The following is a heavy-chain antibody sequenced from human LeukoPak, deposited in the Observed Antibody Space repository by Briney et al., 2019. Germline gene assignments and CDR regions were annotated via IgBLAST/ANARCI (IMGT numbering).Heavy chain of an antibody. Sequence: SETLSLTCTVSGGSISSYYWSWIRQPAGKGLEWIGRIYTSGSTNYNPSLKSRVTISVDTSKNQFSLKLSSVTAADTAVYYCARENSGSYPGNWFDPWGQGTLVTVSS. D-gene: IGHD1-26*01. CDR2: IYTSGST. CDR3: ARENSGSYPGNWFDP. CDR1: GGSISSYY. V-gene: IGHV4-4*07. J-gene: IGHJ5*02.